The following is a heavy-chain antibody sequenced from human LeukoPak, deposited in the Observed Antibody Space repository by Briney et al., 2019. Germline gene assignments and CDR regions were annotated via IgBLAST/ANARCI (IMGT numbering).Heavy chain of an antibody. D-gene: IGHD6-19*01. CDR2: IYYSGST. V-gene: IGHV4-39*01. J-gene: IGHJ4*02. CDR3: ARRGIAVAEIDY. Sequence: SETLSLTCTVSGGSISSSSYYWGWIRQPPGKGLEWIGSIYYSGSTYYNPSLKSRVTMSVDTSKNQFSLKLSSVTAADTAVYYCARRGIAVAEIDYWGQGTLVTVSS. CDR1: GGSISSSSYY.